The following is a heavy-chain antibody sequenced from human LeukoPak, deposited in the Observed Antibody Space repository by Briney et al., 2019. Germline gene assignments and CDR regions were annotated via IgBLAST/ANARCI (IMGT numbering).Heavy chain of an antibody. CDR2: ISGSGGST. J-gene: IGHJ4*02. CDR1: GFTFSSYS. CDR3: AKAPYYDFWSGYSIDY. D-gene: IGHD3-3*01. Sequence: GGSLRLSCAASGFTFSSYSMSWVRQAPGKGLEWVSAISGSGGSTYYADSVKGRFTISRDNSKNTLYLQMNSLRAEDTAVYYCAKAPYYDFWSGYSIDYWGQGTLVTVSS. V-gene: IGHV3-23*01.